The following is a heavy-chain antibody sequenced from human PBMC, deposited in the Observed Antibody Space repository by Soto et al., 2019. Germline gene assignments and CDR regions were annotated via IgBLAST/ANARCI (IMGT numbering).Heavy chain of an antibody. V-gene: IGHV3-53*02. CDR2: IESGGST. D-gene: IGHD2-15*01. Sequence: EVQLVETGGGVIQRGGSLRLSCNASGFTVSSRYMSWVRQAPGMGLEWVAVIESGGSTHYADSVKGRFTISRDNSKNMIYLHLHTLRAEDTAVYYCAKDLGPLRLLNSYFYGLDVWGQGTTVTVSS. J-gene: IGHJ6*02. CDR3: AKDLGPLRLLNSYFYGLDV. CDR1: GFTVSSRY.